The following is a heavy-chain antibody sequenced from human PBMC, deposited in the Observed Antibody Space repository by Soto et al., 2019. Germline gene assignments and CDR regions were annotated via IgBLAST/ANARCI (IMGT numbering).Heavy chain of an antibody. CDR1: GFTFSNYW. Sequence: EVQLVESGGGLVQPGGSLRLSCAASGFTFSNYWMHWVRQAPGKGLVWVSRINNDGSSTSYADSVKGRFTISRDNAKNTLYLQMNSLIAEDTGVYYCARDLETIPSYWGQGTLVTVSS. CDR2: INNDGSST. CDR3: ARDLETIPSY. J-gene: IGHJ4*02. V-gene: IGHV3-74*01. D-gene: IGHD2-21*01.